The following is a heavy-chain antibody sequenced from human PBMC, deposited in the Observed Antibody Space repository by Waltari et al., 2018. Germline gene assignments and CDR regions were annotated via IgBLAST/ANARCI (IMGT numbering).Heavy chain of an antibody. Sequence: QVQLQESGPGPVNPSETLSLTCAVSGGSISGFYWNWTRQAPGKGLEWIGYIGGSSGNTYYNPSLKSRVTISTDTSKNQFSLKLTSVTTADTAVYYCARNPWVVILTGAWDSMDVWGRGVLVTVSS. D-gene: IGHD3-9*01. V-gene: IGHV4-59*12. J-gene: IGHJ4*02. CDR2: IGGSSGNT. CDR1: GGSISGFY. CDR3: ARNPWVVILTGAWDSMDV.